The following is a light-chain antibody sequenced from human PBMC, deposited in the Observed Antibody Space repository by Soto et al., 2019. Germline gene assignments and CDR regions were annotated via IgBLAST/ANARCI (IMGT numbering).Light chain of an antibody. J-gene: IGKJ4*01. CDR1: QSVSDR. V-gene: IGKV3-11*01. Sequence: EIVLTQSPATLSLSPGERASLSCRASQSVSDRLAWYQQKPGQAPRLLIFDASNSATGIPRRFSGSGSGTDFTLTISSLEPDDFATYYCQQRNFRPEVTFGGGTKVE. CDR3: QQRNFRPEVT. CDR2: DAS.